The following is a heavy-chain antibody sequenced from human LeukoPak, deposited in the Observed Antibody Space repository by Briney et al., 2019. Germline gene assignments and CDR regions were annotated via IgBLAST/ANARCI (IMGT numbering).Heavy chain of an antibody. CDR2: ISNDGGGT. CDR3: ARDTVTTVFDY. Sequence: GGSLRLSCTASGFIFNNFGLMWVRQAPGKGLEWVSAISNDGGGTTYADFVKGRFTISRDNSKNTLFLQMNSLRAEDTAVYYCARDTVTTVFDYWGQGTLVTVSS. J-gene: IGHJ4*02. D-gene: IGHD4-17*01. V-gene: IGHV3-23*01. CDR1: GFIFNNFG.